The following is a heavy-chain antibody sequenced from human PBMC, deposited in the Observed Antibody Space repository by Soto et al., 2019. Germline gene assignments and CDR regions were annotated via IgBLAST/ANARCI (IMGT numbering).Heavy chain of an antibody. CDR2: IYSGGST. CDR3: ARDRTRSSGWYY. Sequence: EVQLVETGGGLIQPGGSLRLSCAASGFTVSSNYMSWVRQAPGKGLEWVSVIYSGGSTYYADSVKGRFTISRDNSKNTLYLQMNSLRAEDTAVYYCARDRTRSSGWYYWRQGTLVTVSS. V-gene: IGHV3-53*02. J-gene: IGHJ4*02. CDR1: GFTVSSNY. D-gene: IGHD6-19*01.